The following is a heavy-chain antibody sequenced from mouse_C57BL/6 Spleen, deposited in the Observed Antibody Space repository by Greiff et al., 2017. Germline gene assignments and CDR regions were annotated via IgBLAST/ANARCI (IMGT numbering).Heavy chain of an antibody. D-gene: IGHD2-4*01. V-gene: IGHV1-7*01. Sequence: QVQLQQSGAELAKPGASVKLSCKASGYTFTSYWMHWVKQRPGQGLEWIGYINPSSGYTKYNQKFKDKATLTADQSYSTAYMQLSSLTYEDSAVYYCADYDRGYAMDYWGQGTSVTVSS. CDR1: GYTFTSYW. J-gene: IGHJ4*01. CDR2: INPSSGYT. CDR3: ADYDRGYAMDY.